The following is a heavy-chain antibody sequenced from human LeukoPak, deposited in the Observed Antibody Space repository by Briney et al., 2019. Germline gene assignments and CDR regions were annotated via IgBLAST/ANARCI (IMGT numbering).Heavy chain of an antibody. CDR1: GFTVSSNY. J-gene: IGHJ5*02. V-gene: IGHV3-53*01. CDR3: ARSLGELLS. D-gene: IGHD1-26*01. Sequence: GGSLRLSCAASGFTVSSNYMNWVSQAPGKGLEWVSVIYSAGSTYYADSVKGRFTISRDNSKNTLYLQMNSLRVEDTAVYYCARSLGELLSWGQGTLVTVSS. CDR2: IYSAGST.